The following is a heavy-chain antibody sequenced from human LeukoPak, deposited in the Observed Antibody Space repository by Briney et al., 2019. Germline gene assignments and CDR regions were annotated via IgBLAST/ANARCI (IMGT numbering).Heavy chain of an antibody. Sequence: ASVKVSCKASGYTFTGYFMHWVRQAPGQGLEWRGWINPNSGGTNFAQKVQGRVTMARDTSISTAYMELSRLRSDDTAVYYCARNIWFGESADAFDIWGQGTMVTVSS. CDR2: INPNSGGT. V-gene: IGHV1-2*02. CDR3: ARNIWFGESADAFDI. CDR1: GYTFTGYF. J-gene: IGHJ3*02. D-gene: IGHD3-10*01.